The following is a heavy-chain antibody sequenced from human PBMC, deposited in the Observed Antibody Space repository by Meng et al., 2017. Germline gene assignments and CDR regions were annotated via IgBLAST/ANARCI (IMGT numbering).Heavy chain of an antibody. CDR3: ASSSSGSYYWWFDP. J-gene: IGHJ5*02. CDR2: IIPIFGTA. D-gene: IGHD1-26*01. V-gene: IGHV1-69*05. CDR1: GGTFSSYA. Sequence: QVPLVESGAGGKKPGSSGKVSCKASGGTFSSYAISWVRQAPGQGLEWMGGIIPIFGTANYAQKFQGRVTITTDESTSTAYMELRSLRSDDTAVYYCASSSSGSYYWWFDPWGQGTLVTVSS.